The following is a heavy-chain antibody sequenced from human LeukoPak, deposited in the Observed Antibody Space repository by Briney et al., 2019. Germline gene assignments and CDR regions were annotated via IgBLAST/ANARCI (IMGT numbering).Heavy chain of an antibody. Sequence: ASVKVSCKASGYTFTSYDINWVRQATGQGLEWMGWMNPNSGNTGYAQKFQGRVTMTRNTSISTAYMELSSLRSENTAVYYCARGGHYYGSGSYYYYYGMDVWGQGTTVTVSS. D-gene: IGHD3-10*01. CDR3: ARGGHYYGSGSYYYYYGMDV. CDR2: MNPNSGNT. CDR1: GYTFTSYD. J-gene: IGHJ6*02. V-gene: IGHV1-8*01.